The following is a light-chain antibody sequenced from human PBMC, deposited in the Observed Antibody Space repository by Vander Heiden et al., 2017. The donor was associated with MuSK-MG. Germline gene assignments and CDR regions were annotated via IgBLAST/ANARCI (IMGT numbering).Light chain of an antibody. CDR1: ALLKQF. Sequence: SDELTQPPSVSVSPGQTARITCSGDALLKQFAYWYQQKPGQAPVLVISTDSERPSGIPERFSGSSSGTPVTLPISGVQAEDEADYYCPSADSIASSVFGTGTKVSVL. CDR2: TDS. J-gene: IGLJ1*01. CDR3: PSADSIASSV. V-gene: IGLV3-25*03.